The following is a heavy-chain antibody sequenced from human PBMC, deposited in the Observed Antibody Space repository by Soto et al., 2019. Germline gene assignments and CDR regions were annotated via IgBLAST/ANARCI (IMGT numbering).Heavy chain of an antibody. D-gene: IGHD3-22*01. CDR2: IDSVGLST. J-gene: IGHJ4*02. CDR1: GFTFSNYW. V-gene: IGHV3-74*01. CDR3: ARNGFDYDTSGDYFGY. Sequence: EVQLVESGGGLVQPGGSLRLSCAASGFTFSNYWMHWVRQVPGKGLVWVSRIDSVGLSTTYADSVKGRFTISRDNAANTLYLQTNRLRAEYTAIYYCARNGFDYDTSGDYFGYWGQGTLVTVSS.